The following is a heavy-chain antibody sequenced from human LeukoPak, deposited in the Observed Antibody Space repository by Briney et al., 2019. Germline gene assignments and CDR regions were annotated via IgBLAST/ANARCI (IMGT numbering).Heavy chain of an antibody. CDR2: IYSPGST. Sequence: PSETLSLTCTFSGGSISFYYWSWIRQPAGKGLEWIGRIYSPGSTKYNPSLKSRVTMSVDTSKNQFSLKLGSVTPADTAVYYCARDSGGRAVAATNNWFDPWGQGTLVTVSS. J-gene: IGHJ5*02. CDR1: GGSISFYY. CDR3: ARDSGGRAVAATNNWFDP. D-gene: IGHD6-19*01. V-gene: IGHV4-4*07.